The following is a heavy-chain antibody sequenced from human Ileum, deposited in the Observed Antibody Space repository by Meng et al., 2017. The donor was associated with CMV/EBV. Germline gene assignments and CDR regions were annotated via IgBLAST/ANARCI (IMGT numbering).Heavy chain of an antibody. J-gene: IGHJ5*02. Sequence: SGAFISSGGFYWSWIRQRPGKGLEWIGYIYNGGKTSYNPSLKSRVTVSLDTSKNQFSLEVNSVTAADTAVYYCTRRGEYDLPTNWFDPWGRGTLVTVSS. CDR3: TRRGEYDLPTNWFDP. CDR2: IYNGGKT. V-gene: IGHV4-31*02. D-gene: IGHD4-17*01. CDR1: GAFISSGGFY.